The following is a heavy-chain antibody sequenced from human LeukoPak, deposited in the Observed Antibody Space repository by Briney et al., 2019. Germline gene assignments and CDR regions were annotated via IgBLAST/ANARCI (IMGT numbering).Heavy chain of an antibody. Sequence: PSETLSLTCTVTGGSIRSYYGSWIRQPPGKGLEWIGYIFYSGTANYNPSLKSRVTISVDTSKNQFSLNLTSVTAADTAVYYCARLGSYFDYAGEGTLVTAYS. CDR3: ARLGSYFDY. V-gene: IGHV4-59*08. J-gene: IGHJ4*02. CDR1: GGSIRSYY. CDR2: IFYSGTA.